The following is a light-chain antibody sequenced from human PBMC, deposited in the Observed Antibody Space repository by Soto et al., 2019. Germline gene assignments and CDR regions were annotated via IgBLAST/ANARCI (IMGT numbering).Light chain of an antibody. Sequence: QSALTQPASVSGSPGQSITISSTGTTSDVGVYNYVSWYQQHPGKAPKFMIYDVSNRPSGVSNRFSGSKSGNTASLTISGLQAEDEADYYCSSYTTSNTRQIVFGTGTKLTVL. J-gene: IGLJ1*01. CDR2: DVS. V-gene: IGLV2-14*01. CDR1: TSDVGVYNY. CDR3: SSYTTSNTRQIV.